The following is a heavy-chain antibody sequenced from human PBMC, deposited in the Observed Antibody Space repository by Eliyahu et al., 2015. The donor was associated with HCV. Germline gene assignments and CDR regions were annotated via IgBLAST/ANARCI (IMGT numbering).Heavy chain of an antibody. CDR2: IYTSGST. D-gene: IGHD3-10*01. Sequence: QVQLQESGPGLVKPSETLSLTCTVSGGSIRSYYWSWIRQPAGKGLEWIGRIYTSGSTNYNPSLKSRVTMSVDTSKNQFSLNLSSVTAADTAVYYCARDQDGDYYYGSGPFYMDVWGKGTTVTVSS. J-gene: IGHJ6*03. CDR3: ARDQDGDYYYGSGPFYMDV. CDR1: GGSIRSYY. V-gene: IGHV4-4*07.